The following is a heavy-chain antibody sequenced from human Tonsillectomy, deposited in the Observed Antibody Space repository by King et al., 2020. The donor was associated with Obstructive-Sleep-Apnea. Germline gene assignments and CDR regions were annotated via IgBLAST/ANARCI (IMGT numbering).Heavy chain of an antibody. Sequence: QLQESGPGLVKPSETLSLTCTVSGGSISSYYWSWIRQPPGKGLEWIGYIYYSGSTNYNPSLKSRVTLSVDTSKIQFSLELSSVTAADTAIYYCARHDNYYYGMDVWGQGTTVTVSS. V-gene: IGHV4-59*08. CDR1: GGSISSYY. CDR2: IYYSGST. J-gene: IGHJ6*02. CDR3: ARHDNYYYGMDV. D-gene: IGHD3-22*01.